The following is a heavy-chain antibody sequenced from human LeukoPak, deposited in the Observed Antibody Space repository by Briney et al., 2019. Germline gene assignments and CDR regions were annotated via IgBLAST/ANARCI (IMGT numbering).Heavy chain of an antibody. CDR3: ARDSSGWYSPGYFDY. CDR2: INSDGSST. CDR1: GFTFSSYW. V-gene: IGHV3-74*01. Sequence: GGSLRLSCAASGFTFSSYWMHWVRQAPGEGLVWVSRINSDGSSTSYADSVKGRFTISRDNAKNTLYLQMNSLRAEDTAVYYCARDSSGWYSPGYFDYWGQGTLVTVSS. D-gene: IGHD6-19*01. J-gene: IGHJ4*02.